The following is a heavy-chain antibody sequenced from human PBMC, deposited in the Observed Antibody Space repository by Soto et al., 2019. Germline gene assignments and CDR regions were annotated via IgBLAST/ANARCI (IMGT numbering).Heavy chain of an antibody. CDR1: GFSLSDHY. J-gene: IGHJ4*02. V-gene: IGHV3-72*01. Sequence: EVQLVESGGGLVQPGGSLRLSCEVSGFSLSDHYMDWVRQARGKGLEWVARSRNRANSHTAEYAASVKGRFTISRDDSKNSLYLQMNSLKTEDTAVYYCASTSRGDPRDFDYWGQGTLVTVSS. CDR2: SRNRANSHTA. D-gene: IGHD3-10*01. CDR3: ASTSRGDPRDFDY.